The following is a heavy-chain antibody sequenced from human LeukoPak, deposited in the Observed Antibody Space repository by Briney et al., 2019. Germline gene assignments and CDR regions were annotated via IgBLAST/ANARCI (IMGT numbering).Heavy chain of an antibody. V-gene: IGHV4-59*08. CDR2: IDNSGST. D-gene: IGHD5-24*01. CDR3: ARHGGGYSFDH. Sequence: SETLSLTCSVSGASISNYYWSWIRQPPGKGLEWIGYIDNSGSTNYSPSLKSRVTTSIDTSKNQFSLNLSSVTAADTAVYYCARHGGGYSFDHWGQGTLVTVSS. J-gene: IGHJ4*02. CDR1: GASISNYY.